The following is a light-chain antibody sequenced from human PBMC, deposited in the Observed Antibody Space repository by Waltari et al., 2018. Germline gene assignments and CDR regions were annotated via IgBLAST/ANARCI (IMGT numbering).Light chain of an antibody. CDR2: WAS. V-gene: IGKV4-1*01. J-gene: IGKJ1*01. CDR1: QTVLYSSNNKNY. CDR3: QQYYITPPT. Sequence: DIVMTQSPDSLTVSLGERATINCKSSQTVLYSSNNKNYLAWYQQKPGQPPKLLIYWASTWESGVPDRFSGSGSGTDFTLTISSLQAEDVAVYYCQQYYITPPTFGQGTKVEIK.